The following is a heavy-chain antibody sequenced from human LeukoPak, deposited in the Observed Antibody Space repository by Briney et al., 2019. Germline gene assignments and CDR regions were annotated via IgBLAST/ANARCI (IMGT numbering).Heavy chain of an antibody. D-gene: IGHD3-3*01. CDR1: GYTFTGYY. CDR3: ARAADYDFWSGYYGTDAFDI. V-gene: IGHV1-2*02. J-gene: IGHJ3*02. CDR2: VNPNSGGT. Sequence: GASVKVSCKASGYTFTGYYMHWVRQAPGQGLEWMGWVNPNSGGTNYPQKFQGRVTMTRDTSISTAYMELSRLRSDDTAVYYCARAADYDFWSGYYGTDAFDIWGQGTMVTVSS.